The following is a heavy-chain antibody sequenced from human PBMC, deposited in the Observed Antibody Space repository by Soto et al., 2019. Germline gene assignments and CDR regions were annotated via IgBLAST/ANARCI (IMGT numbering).Heavy chain of an antibody. D-gene: IGHD3-10*01. CDR1: GGSFSGYY. V-gene: IGHV4-34*01. Sequence: SETLSLTCAVYGGSFSGYYWSWIRQPPGKGLEWIGEINHSGSTNYNPSLKSRVTISVDTSKNQFSLKLSSVTAADTAVYYCARAGYYYGSGSSEGMDVWGQGTTVTVSS. CDR2: INHSGST. CDR3: ARAGYYYGSGSSEGMDV. J-gene: IGHJ6*02.